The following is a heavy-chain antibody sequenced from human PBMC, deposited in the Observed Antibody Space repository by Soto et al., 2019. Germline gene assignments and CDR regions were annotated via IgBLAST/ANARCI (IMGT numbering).Heavy chain of an antibody. CDR1: GFSFEIYH. Sequence: EMQLVESGGGLVKPGGSLRLSCEASGFSFEIYHMNWVRQAPGEGLEWVSSICSNSDSIFYGDSGKALFIISRDNAKNPLFLQLNTLGSDVTAFYYCAIQLFGSFSGSYVFDLWGQGTPVTVSS. D-gene: IGHD3-16*01. CDR2: ICSNSDSI. J-gene: IGHJ5*02. V-gene: IGHV3-21*01. CDR3: AIQLFGSFSGSYVFDL.